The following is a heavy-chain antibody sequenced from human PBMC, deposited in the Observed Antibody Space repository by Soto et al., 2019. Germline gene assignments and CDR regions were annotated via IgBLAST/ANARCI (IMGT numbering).Heavy chain of an antibody. Sequence: TGGSLRLSCAASGFTFSSYGMHWVRQAPGKGLEWVAVISYDGSNKYYADSVKGRFTISRDNSKNTLYLQMNSLRAEDTAVYYCAKKGDGYNLWGQGTLVTVSS. D-gene: IGHD5-12*01. CDR3: AKKGDGYNL. CDR1: GFTFSSYG. J-gene: IGHJ4*02. CDR2: ISYDGSNK. V-gene: IGHV3-30*18.